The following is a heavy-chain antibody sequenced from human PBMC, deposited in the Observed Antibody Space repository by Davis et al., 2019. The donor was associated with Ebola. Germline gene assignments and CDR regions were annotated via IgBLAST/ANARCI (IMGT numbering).Heavy chain of an antibody. CDR2: IKEDGSEK. D-gene: IGHD5-12*01. J-gene: IGHJ6*02. CDR3: ARDVATTLNYYYYYGMDV. CDR1: GFTFRSYW. Sequence: GESLKISCAASGFTFRSYWMSWVRQAPGKGLEWVAKIKEDGSEKLEVDSVKGRFTISRDNAKDSLYLQMNSLRAEDTAVYYCARDVATTLNYYYYYGMDVWGQGTTVTVSS. V-gene: IGHV3-7*03.